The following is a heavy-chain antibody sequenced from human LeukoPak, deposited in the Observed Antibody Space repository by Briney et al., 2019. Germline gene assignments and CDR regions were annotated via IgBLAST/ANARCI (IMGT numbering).Heavy chain of an antibody. CDR1: GFTFSSNA. V-gene: IGHV3-23*01. CDR2: ISGSGGVT. D-gene: IGHD1-1*01. CDR3: AAGHQNSLEGY. J-gene: IGHJ4*02. Sequence: GGSLRLSCAASGFTFSSNAMSWVRQAPGKGLEWVSSISGSGGVTYYADSVKGRFTISRDGSKNTLYLQMNSLTVEDTAIYFCAAGHQNSLEGYWGQGTLVSVAS.